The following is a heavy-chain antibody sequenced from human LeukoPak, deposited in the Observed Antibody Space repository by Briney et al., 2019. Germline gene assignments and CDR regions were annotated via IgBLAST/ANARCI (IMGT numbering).Heavy chain of an antibody. J-gene: IGHJ4*02. V-gene: IGHV3-30*04. CDR3: ARDSRQQLVYDY. CDR1: GFTFSSYA. D-gene: IGHD6-13*01. CDR2: ISFDGSNK. Sequence: GGSLRLSCAASGFTFSSYAMHWVRQAPGKGLEWVTIISFDGSNKYYADSVKGRFTISRDNSKNTLYLQMNSLRAEDTAVYYCARDSRQQLVYDYWGQGTLVTVSS.